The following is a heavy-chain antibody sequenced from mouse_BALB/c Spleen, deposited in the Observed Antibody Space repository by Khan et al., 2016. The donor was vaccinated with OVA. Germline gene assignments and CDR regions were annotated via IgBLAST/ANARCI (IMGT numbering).Heavy chain of an antibody. CDR2: ISYSGNT. CDR1: GYSITSDYA. Sequence: VQLKESGPGLVKPSQSLSLTCTVTGYSITSDYAWNWIRQFPGNKLEWMGYISYSGNTKYNPSLKSRISITRDTSEHPFFLQLNSVTIEDTATYYCARSYGGDFDYWGQGTTLTVSS. D-gene: IGHD1-1*02. CDR3: ARSYGGDFDY. V-gene: IGHV3-2*02. J-gene: IGHJ2*01.